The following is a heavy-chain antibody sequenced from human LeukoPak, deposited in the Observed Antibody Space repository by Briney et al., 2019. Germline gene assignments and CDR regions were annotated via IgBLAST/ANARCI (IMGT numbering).Heavy chain of an antibody. Sequence: GRSLRLSCAASGFTFSSYAMHWVRQAPGKGLEWVAVISYDGSNKYYADSVKGRFTISRDNSKNTLYLQMNSLRAEDTAVYYCARDGRWYDSSGYYDAFDIWGQGTMVTVSS. CDR2: ISYDGSNK. CDR3: ARDGRWYDSSGYYDAFDI. V-gene: IGHV3-30-3*01. D-gene: IGHD3-22*01. J-gene: IGHJ3*02. CDR1: GFTFSSYA.